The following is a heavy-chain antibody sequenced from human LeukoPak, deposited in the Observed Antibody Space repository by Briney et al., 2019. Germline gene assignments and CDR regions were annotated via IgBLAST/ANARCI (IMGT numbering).Heavy chain of an antibody. V-gene: IGHV4-34*01. Sequence: SETLSLTCAVYGGSFSGYYWSWIRQPPGKGLEWIGEINHSGSTNYNPSLKSRVTISVDTSKNQFSLKLSSVTAADTAVYYCARGGGYCSSTSCHWYFDLWGHGTLVTVSS. D-gene: IGHD2-2*01. CDR2: INHSGST. J-gene: IGHJ2*01. CDR3: ARGGGYCSSTSCHWYFDL. CDR1: GGSFSGYY.